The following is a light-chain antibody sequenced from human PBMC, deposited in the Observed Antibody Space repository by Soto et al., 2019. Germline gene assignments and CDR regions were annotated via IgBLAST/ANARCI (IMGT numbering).Light chain of an antibody. CDR3: QQRQYWPPIT. CDR1: QSVSRSY. CDR2: DAS. V-gene: IGKV3-11*01. J-gene: IGKJ5*01. Sequence: EIVLTQSPGTLSLSPGERATLSCRGSQSVSRSYLAWYQQKPGQAPRVLIYDASNRATGIPARFTGSGSGTDFNLTISTLEPEDFAVYYCQQRQYWPPITFGQGTRLEIK.